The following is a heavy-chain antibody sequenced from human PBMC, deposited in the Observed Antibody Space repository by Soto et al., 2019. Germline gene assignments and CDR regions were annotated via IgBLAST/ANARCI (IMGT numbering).Heavy chain of an antibody. CDR2: IIPNLGIT. V-gene: IGHV1-69*04. CDR1: GDTFTTYT. J-gene: IGHJ5*01. CDR3: ARVHRFSGSQAFAS. D-gene: IGHD1-26*01. Sequence: QVQLVQSGAELKKPGSSVNVSCQASGDTFTTYTISWVRQAPGQGPEWMGRIIPNLGITNYARKFQGRFAIIADTSSNIFYMQLSSLKYDATAVYRCARVHRFSGSQAFASWGQGTLVTVSS.